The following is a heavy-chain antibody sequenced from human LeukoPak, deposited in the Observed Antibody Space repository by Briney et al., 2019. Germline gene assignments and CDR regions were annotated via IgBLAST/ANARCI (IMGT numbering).Heavy chain of an antibody. CDR1: GYTFTSYY. D-gene: IGHD6-19*01. CDR2: INPNSGGT. Sequence: ASVKVSCKASGYTFTSYYMHWVRQAPGQGLEWMGWINPNSGGTNYAQKFQGRVTMTRDTSISTAYMELSRLRSDDTAVYYCARGAGYSSGWYPSYNFDYWGQGTLVTVSS. V-gene: IGHV1-2*02. CDR3: ARGAGYSSGWYPSYNFDY. J-gene: IGHJ4*02.